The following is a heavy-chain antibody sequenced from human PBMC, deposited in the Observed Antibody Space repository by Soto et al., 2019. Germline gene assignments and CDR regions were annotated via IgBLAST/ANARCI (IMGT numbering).Heavy chain of an antibody. CDR3: AREAGGIEAGHFDF. D-gene: IGHD3-16*01. CDR1: GFTFSRFT. J-gene: IGHJ4*02. V-gene: IGHV3-21*06. Sequence: VQLVESGGGLVKPGGSLRLSCAASGFTFSRFTMNWVRQAPGKGLEWVSSITSSSRYIYYADAVKGRFTISRDNAKDSLFLQRDSLRAEDTAVYFGAREAGGIEAGHFDFWGQGTLVTVSS. CDR2: ITSSSRYI.